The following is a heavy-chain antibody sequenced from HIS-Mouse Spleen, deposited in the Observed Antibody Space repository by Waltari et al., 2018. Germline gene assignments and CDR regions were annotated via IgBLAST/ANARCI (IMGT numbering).Heavy chain of an antibody. D-gene: IGHD6-19*01. Sequence: QVQLVQSGAEVKKPGASVKVSCKASGYTFTGYYMHWVRQAPGQGLEWMGWINPNSGGTNDAQKFQGRVTMTRDTSISTAYMELSRLRSDDTAVYYCARCIAVAGTDFDYWGQGTLVTVSS. CDR1: GYTFTGYY. J-gene: IGHJ4*02. CDR3: ARCIAVAGTDFDY. V-gene: IGHV1-2*02. CDR2: INPNSGGT.